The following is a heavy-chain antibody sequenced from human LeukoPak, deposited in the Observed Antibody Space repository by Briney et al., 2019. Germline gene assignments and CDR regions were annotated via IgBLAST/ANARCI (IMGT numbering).Heavy chain of an antibody. V-gene: IGHV4-30-4*08. D-gene: IGHD2-2*01. Sequence: SQTLSLTCTVSGGSISSGDYYWSWIRQPPGKGLEWIGYIYYSGSTYYNPSLKSRVTISVDTSKNQFSLKLSSVTAADTAVYYCARGGRYCSSTSCYWYWFDPWGREPWSPSPQ. CDR3: ARGGRYCSSTSCYWYWFDP. CDR2: IYYSGST. J-gene: IGHJ5*02. CDR1: GGSISSGDYY.